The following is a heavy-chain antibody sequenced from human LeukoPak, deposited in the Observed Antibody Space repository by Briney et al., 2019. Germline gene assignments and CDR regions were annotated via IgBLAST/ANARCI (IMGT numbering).Heavy chain of an antibody. Sequence: ASVKVSCKASGYTFTSYAMHWVRQAPGQRLEWMGWINAGNGNTKYSQKFQGRVTITRDTSASTAYMELSSLRSEDTAVYYCARGDLRIGDTMVRGVHEGDYWGQGTLVTVSS. CDR3: ARGDLRIGDTMVRGVHEGDY. V-gene: IGHV1-3*01. D-gene: IGHD3-10*01. CDR2: INAGNGNT. J-gene: IGHJ4*02. CDR1: GYTFTSYA.